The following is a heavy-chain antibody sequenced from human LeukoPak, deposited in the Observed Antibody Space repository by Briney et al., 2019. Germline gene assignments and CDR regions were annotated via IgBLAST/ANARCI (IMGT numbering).Heavy chain of an antibody. V-gene: IGHV3-53*01. CDR2: IYSGGST. D-gene: IGHD6-19*01. CDR3: ARAVAGSYYYMDV. Sequence: GGSLRLSCAASGFTVSSNYMSWVRQAPGKGLEWVSVIYSGGSTYYADSVKGRFTISRDNSKNTLYLQMNSLRAEDTAVYYCARAVAGSYYYMDVWGKGTTVTISS. CDR1: GFTVSSNY. J-gene: IGHJ6*03.